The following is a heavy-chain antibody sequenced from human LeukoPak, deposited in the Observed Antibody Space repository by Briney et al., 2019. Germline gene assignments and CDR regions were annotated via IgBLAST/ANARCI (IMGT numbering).Heavy chain of an antibody. J-gene: IGHJ4*02. D-gene: IGHD2-2*01. V-gene: IGHV4-38-2*01. CDR3: ARINNYCSSTSCRDY. CDR2: IYHSGST. Sequence: SETLSLXCAVSGYPISSGYYWGWIRQPPGKGLEWIGSIYHSGSTYYNPSLKSRVTISVDTSKNQFSLKLSSVTAADTAVYYCARINNYCSSTSCRDYWGQGTLVTVSS. CDR1: GYPISSGYY.